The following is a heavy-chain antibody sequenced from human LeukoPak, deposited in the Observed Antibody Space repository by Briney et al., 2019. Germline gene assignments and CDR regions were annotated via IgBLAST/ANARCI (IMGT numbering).Heavy chain of an antibody. J-gene: IGHJ4*02. V-gene: IGHV4-4*02. CDR2: IYHTEST. CDR3: ARGNLRELRLFDY. Sequence: PSGTLSLTCDVSGGSFSSNNWWTWIRQAPGKGLEWIGEIYHTESTKYNPSLNSRVTISLDKSKKQFSLKLISVTVADTGVYYCARGNLRELRLFDYWGQGTLVTVSS. D-gene: IGHD1-26*01. CDR1: GGSFSSNNW.